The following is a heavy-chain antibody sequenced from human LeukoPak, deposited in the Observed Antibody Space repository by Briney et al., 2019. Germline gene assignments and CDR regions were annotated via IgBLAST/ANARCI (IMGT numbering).Heavy chain of an antibody. D-gene: IGHD2-2*01. Sequence: GGPLRLSCAASGFTFSSYGMHWVRQAPGKGLEWVAVISYDGSNKYYADSVKGRFTISRDNSKNTLYLQMNSLRAEDTAVYYCATRRPIGYCSSTSCGWGQGTLVTVSS. CDR3: ATRRPIGYCSSTSCG. J-gene: IGHJ4*02. CDR1: GFTFSSYG. CDR2: ISYDGSNK. V-gene: IGHV3-30*03.